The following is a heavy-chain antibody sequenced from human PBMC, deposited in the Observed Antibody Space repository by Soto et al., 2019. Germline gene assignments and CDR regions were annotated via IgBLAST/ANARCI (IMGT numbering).Heavy chain of an antibody. CDR1: GYTFTGYY. J-gene: IGHJ6*02. D-gene: IGHD2-8*01. CDR3: ARAVFYGMDV. V-gene: IGHV1-2*04. CDR2: INPNSGGT. Sequence: ASVKVSCKASGYTFTGYYMHWVRQAPGQGLEWMGWINPNSGGTNYAQKFQGWVTMTRDTSISTAYMELSRLRSGDTAVYYCARAVFYGMDVWGQGTTVTVSS.